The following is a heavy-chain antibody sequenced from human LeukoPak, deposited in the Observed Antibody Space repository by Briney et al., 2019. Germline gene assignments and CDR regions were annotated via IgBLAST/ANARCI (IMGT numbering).Heavy chain of an antibody. V-gene: IGHV3-20*01. CDR2: INWNGGST. J-gene: IGHJ3*02. CDR1: GCTFDDYG. Sequence: GGSLRLSCAASGCTFDDYGMSWVRQAPGKGLEWVSGINWNGGSTGYADSVKGRFNISRDNAKNSLYLQMNSLRAEDTVSYHCARNSPSHAFDIWGQGTMVTVSS. CDR3: ARNSPSHAFDI.